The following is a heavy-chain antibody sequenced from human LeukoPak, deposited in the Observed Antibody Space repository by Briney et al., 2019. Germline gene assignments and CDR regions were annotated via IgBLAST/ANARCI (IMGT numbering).Heavy chain of an antibody. D-gene: IGHD6-19*01. CDR3: ARSVEGSFDY. J-gene: IGHJ4*02. CDR1: GFTFSPYS. Sequence: GGSLRLSCATSGFTFSPYSLNWVRQAPGKGLEWISYINAHRTTYYADSVEGRFTISRDNAKNSAYLQLNSLRVEDTAMYYRARSVEGSFDYWGQGTLVNVSS. V-gene: IGHV3-48*01. CDR2: INAHRTT.